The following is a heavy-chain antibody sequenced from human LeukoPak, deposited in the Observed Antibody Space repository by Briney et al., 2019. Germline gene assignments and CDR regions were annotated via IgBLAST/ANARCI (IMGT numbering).Heavy chain of an antibody. CDR2: IYSGGST. J-gene: IGHJ3*02. Sequence: GGSLRLSCAASGFTVSSNYMSWVRQAPGKGLEWVSVIYSGGSTYYADSVKGRFTISRDNSKNTLYLQMNSLRAEDTAVYYCASLCGGDCYPEAFDIWGQGTMVTVSS. CDR1: GFTVSSNY. V-gene: IGHV3-53*01. CDR3: ASLCGGDCYPEAFDI. D-gene: IGHD2-21*02.